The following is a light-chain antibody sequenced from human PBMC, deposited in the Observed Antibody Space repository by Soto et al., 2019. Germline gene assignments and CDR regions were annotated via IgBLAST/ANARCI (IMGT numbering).Light chain of an antibody. CDR3: QQYGSSPLT. J-gene: IGKJ4*01. Sequence: EIVLTQSPGTLSLSPGERATLSCRASQSVSTNYLAWYQQKPGQAPRLLIYAASSRATGISDRFSGSGSVTDFTLTISRLEPEDFAVYFCQQYGSSPLTFGGGTKVEIK. CDR1: QSVSTNY. V-gene: IGKV3-20*01. CDR2: AAS.